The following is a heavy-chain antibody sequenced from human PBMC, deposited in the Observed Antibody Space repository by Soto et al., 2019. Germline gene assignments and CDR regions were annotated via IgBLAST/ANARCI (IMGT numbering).Heavy chain of an antibody. V-gene: IGHV4-39*01. D-gene: IGHD6-19*01. J-gene: IGHJ4*02. Sequence: PSETLSLTCTVSGGSISSSSYYWGWIRQPPGKGLEWIGSIYYSGSTYYNPSLKSRVTISVDTSKNQFSLKLSSVTAADTAVYYCASLLGPSIAVAGSTKFDYWGQGTLVTVSS. CDR1: GGSISSSSYY. CDR3: ASLLGPSIAVAGSTKFDY. CDR2: IYYSGST.